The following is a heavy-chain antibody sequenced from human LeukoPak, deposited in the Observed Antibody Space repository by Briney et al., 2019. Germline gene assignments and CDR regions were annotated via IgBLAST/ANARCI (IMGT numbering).Heavy chain of an antibody. D-gene: IGHD2-2*01. CDR1: GFTFSRYS. V-gene: IGHV3-48*01. Sequence: SGGSLRLSCAASGFTFSRYSMNWVRQAPGKGLEWVSYISSTGSTIYYADSVKGRFTISRDNAKNSLYLQMNSLRTEDTAVYYCARDRGIVVVPAATVIDYWGQGTLVTVSS. CDR3: ARDRGIVVVPAATVIDY. CDR2: ISSTGSTI. J-gene: IGHJ4*02.